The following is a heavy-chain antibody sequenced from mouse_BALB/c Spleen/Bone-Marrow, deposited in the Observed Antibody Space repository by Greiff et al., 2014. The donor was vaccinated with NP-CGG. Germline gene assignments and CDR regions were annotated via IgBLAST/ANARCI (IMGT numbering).Heavy chain of an antibody. CDR3: AKYGGLRYAMDY. Sequence: EVQLQQSGAELVKPGASVKLSCTASGFNIKDTYMHWVKQRPEQGLEWIGRIDPANGNTKYDLKFQGKATITADTSSNTAYLQLSSLTSEDTAVYYCAKYGGLRYAMDYWGQGTSVTVSS. CDR1: GFNIKDTY. CDR2: IDPANGNT. J-gene: IGHJ4*01. D-gene: IGHD2-4*01. V-gene: IGHV14-3*02.